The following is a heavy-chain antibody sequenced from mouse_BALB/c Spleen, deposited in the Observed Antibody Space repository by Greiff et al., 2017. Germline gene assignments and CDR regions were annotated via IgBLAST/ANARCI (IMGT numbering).Heavy chain of an antibody. CDR2: IRNKANGYTT. Sequence: DVKLVESGGGLVQPGGSLRLSCATSGFTFTDYYMSWVRQPPGKALEWLGFIRNKANGYTTEYSASVKGRFTISRDNSQSILYLQMNTLRAEDSATYYCARHGLLGSSSYYAMDYWGQGTSVTVSS. V-gene: IGHV7-3*02. D-gene: IGHD1-1*01. J-gene: IGHJ4*01. CDR3: ARHGLLGSSSYYAMDY. CDR1: GFTFTDYY.